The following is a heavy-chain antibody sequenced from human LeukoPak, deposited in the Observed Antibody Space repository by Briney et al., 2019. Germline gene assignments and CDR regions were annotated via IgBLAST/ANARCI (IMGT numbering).Heavy chain of an antibody. CDR1: GYTFTGYY. J-gene: IGHJ3*02. CDR3: ARDMGITMDGDDAFDI. D-gene: IGHD3-10*01. Sequence: ASVKVSCKASGYTFTGYYMHWVRQAPGQGLEWMGWINPNSGGTNYAQKFQGRVTMTRDTSISTPYMELSRLRSDDTAVYYCARDMGITMDGDDAFDIWGQGTMVTVSS. CDR2: INPNSGGT. V-gene: IGHV1-2*02.